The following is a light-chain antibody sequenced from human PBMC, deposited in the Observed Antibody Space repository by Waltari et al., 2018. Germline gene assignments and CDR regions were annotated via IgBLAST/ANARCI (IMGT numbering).Light chain of an antibody. CDR1: QSVSSN. CDR2: GAS. Sequence: EIVMTQSPATLSVSPGERATLSCRASQSVSSNLAWYQQKPGQAPRLLIYGASTRATGIPARFSGSGSGTEFTLTISSLQSEDFAVYYCQQYKNVPGTFGGGTKVEIK. CDR3: QQYKNVPGT. V-gene: IGKV3-15*01. J-gene: IGKJ4*01.